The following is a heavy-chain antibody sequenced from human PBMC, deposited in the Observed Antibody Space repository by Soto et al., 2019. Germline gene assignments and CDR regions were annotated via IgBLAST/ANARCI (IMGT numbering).Heavy chain of an antibody. CDR1: GYTFTSYD. J-gene: IGHJ4*02. Sequence: QVQLVQSGAEVKKPGASVKVSCKASGYTFTSYDINWVRQATGQGLEWMGWMNPNSGNTGYAQKFQGRVTMTRNTXXSTAYMELSSLRSEDTAVYYCAITDIVLVPAAMHYWGQGTLVTVSS. D-gene: IGHD2-2*01. CDR2: MNPNSGNT. V-gene: IGHV1-8*01. CDR3: AITDIVLVPAAMHY.